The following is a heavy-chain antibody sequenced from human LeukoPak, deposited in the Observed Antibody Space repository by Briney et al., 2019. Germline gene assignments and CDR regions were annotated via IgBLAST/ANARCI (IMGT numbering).Heavy chain of an antibody. Sequence: GGSLRLSCAASGFTFSSYAMHWVRQAPGKGLEWVAVISYDGSNKYYADSVKGRFTISRDNSKNTLYLQMNSLRAEGTAVYYCARVYYDYVWGSYRYTNWFDPWGQGTLVTVSS. V-gene: IGHV3-30-3*01. J-gene: IGHJ5*02. CDR1: GFTFSSYA. CDR3: ARVYYDYVWGSYRYTNWFDP. D-gene: IGHD3-16*02. CDR2: ISYDGSNK.